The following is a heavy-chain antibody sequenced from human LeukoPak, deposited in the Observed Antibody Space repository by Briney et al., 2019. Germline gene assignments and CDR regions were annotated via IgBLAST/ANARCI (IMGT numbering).Heavy chain of an antibody. Sequence: SQTLSLTCTVSGGSFSSGGYYWSWIRQPPGKGLEWIGCIYHSGSTYYNPSLKSRVTISVDRSKNQFSLKLSSVTAADTAVYYCARAEWELRYWGQGTLVIVSS. D-gene: IGHD1-26*01. V-gene: IGHV4-30-2*01. CDR2: IYHSGST. CDR1: GGSFSSGGYY. J-gene: IGHJ4*02. CDR3: ARAEWELRY.